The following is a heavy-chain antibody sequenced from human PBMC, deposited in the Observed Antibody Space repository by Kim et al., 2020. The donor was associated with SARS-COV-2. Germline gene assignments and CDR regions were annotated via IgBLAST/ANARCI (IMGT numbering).Heavy chain of an antibody. J-gene: IGHJ4*02. D-gene: IGHD6-13*01. V-gene: IGHV4-39*01. Sequence: YSTPSLKSRVTLSVETSKNQFSLKLCSVTAADTAVFYCARHLSGSSWFDYWGQGSLVTVSS. CDR3: ARHLSGSSWFDY.